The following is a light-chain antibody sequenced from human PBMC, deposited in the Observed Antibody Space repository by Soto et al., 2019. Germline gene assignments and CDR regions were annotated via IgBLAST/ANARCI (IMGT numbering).Light chain of an antibody. CDR2: GAS. J-gene: IGKJ2*01. CDR1: QSFSSNF. Sequence: EIVLTQSPGTLSLSPGERATLSCRASQSFSSNFLAWYQQKPGQAPRLLIYGASFRATGIPDRFSGSGSGTDFTLIISRLEPEDFAVYYCQQYGTSPYTFGQETKLEIK. V-gene: IGKV3-20*01. CDR3: QQYGTSPYT.